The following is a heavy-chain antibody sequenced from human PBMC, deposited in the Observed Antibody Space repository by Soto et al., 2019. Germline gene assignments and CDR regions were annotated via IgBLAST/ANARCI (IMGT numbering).Heavy chain of an antibody. CDR2: IIPIFGTA. J-gene: IGHJ4*02. Sequence: GASVKVSCKASGGTFSSYAISWVRQAPGQGLEWMGGIIPIFGTANYAQKFQGSVTITADESTSTAYMELSSLRSEDTAVYYCARGGPNCGGDCYSGWGQGTLVTVSS. D-gene: IGHD2-21*02. V-gene: IGHV1-69*13. CDR3: ARGGPNCGGDCYSG. CDR1: GGTFSSYA.